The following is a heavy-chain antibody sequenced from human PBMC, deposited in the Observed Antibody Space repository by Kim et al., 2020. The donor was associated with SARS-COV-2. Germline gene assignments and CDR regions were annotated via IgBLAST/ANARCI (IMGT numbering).Heavy chain of an antibody. CDR3: ARVGEFGSGSYLPY. V-gene: IGHV1-2*02. D-gene: IGHD1-26*01. Sequence: ASVKVSCKASGYTFTGYYIHWVRQAPGQGLEGMGWINPNSGATNYAQKFQGRLTMTRDTSISTAYMELSRLKSDDTAVYFCARVGEFGSGSYLPYWGQGTLVTVSS. CDR1: GYTFTGYY. J-gene: IGHJ4*02. CDR2: INPNSGAT.